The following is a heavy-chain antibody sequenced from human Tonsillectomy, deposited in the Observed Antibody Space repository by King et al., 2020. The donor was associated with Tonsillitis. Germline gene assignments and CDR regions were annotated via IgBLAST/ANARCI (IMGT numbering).Heavy chain of an antibody. CDR1: GFSVSSNY. CDR2: IFGAGYT. J-gene: IGHJ3*01. V-gene: IGHV3-66*01. D-gene: IGHD4-23*01. Sequence: VQLVESGGGLVQPGGSLRLSCADSGFSVSSNYMSWVRQAPGKGLEWVSVIFGAGYTYYADSVKGRFTISRDISKNTLYLQINSLRAEDTAVYYCARMNGGAFDFWGLGTMVTVSS. CDR3: ARMNGGAFDF.